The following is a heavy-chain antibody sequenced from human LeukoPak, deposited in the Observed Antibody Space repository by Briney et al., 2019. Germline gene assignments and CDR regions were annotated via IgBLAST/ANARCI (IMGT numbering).Heavy chain of an antibody. CDR3: AKHKEDSEYYGLDV. CDR2: ISGSGGST. V-gene: IGHV3-23*01. D-gene: IGHD2-15*01. Sequence: SGGSLRLSCAASGFTVSSDYMSWVRQPPGKGLEWVSSISGSGGSTYYAESVQGRFTISRDSSKNTLYLQMNSLRAEDTAVYYCAKHKEDSEYYGLDVWGQGTTVSVSS. J-gene: IGHJ6*02. CDR1: GFTVSSDY.